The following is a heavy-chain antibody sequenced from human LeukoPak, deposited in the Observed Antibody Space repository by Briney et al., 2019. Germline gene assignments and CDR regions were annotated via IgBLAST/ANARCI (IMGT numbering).Heavy chain of an antibody. V-gene: IGHV3-21*01. Sequence: ETLSLTCTVSGYSISSGYYWGWIRQPPGKGLEWVSSISGSSSYIYYADSVKGRFTISRHNAKNSLYLQMNSLRAEDTAVYYCAKAGYYDSSGYLTIGDYWGQGTLVTVSS. D-gene: IGHD3-22*01. J-gene: IGHJ4*02. CDR2: ISGSSSYI. CDR3: AKAGYYDSSGYLTIGDY. CDR1: GYSISSGYY.